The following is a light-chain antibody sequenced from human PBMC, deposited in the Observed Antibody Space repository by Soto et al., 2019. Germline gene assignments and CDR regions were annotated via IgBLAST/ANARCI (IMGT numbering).Light chain of an antibody. Sequence: QSALTQPPSAAGSPGQSVTISCIGTSSDVGGYNYVSWYQQHPGKAPKLMIYEDIKRPSGVPDRFSGSRSGNTASLTVSGLQAEDEADYYCSSYAGSNNLGVFGTGTKLTVL. V-gene: IGLV2-8*01. CDR3: SSYAGSNNLGV. CDR1: SSDVGGYNY. CDR2: EDI. J-gene: IGLJ1*01.